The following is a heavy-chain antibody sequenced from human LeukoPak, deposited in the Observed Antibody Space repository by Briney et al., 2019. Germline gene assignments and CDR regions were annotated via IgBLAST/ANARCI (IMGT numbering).Heavy chain of an antibody. J-gene: IGHJ5*02. D-gene: IGHD2-2*01. CDR2: ICGSGGVT. CDR3: AKDGRGGDCTSASCTNWFGP. CDR1: GFTFSTYA. V-gene: IGHV3-23*01. Sequence: GGSLRLSCAASGFTFSTYALTWVRQAPGKGREWVSTICGSGGVTYYADSVKGRFTISRGNSKKTLYLQMNSLKAEDTAVYYCAKDGRGGDCTSASCTNWFGPWGQGTLVTVSS.